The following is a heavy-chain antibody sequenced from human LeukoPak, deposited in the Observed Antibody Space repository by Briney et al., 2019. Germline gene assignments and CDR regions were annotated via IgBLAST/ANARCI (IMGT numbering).Heavy chain of an antibody. V-gene: IGHV1-69*04. D-gene: IGHD3-22*01. CDR1: GGTFSSYA. Sequence: GASVKVSCKASGGTFSSYAISWVRQAPGQGLEWMGRIIPILGIANYAQKFQGRVTITADKSTSTAYMELSSLRSEDTAVYYCARDPRRFYSDYYDSSGYYYHYYFDYWGQGTLVTVSS. J-gene: IGHJ4*02. CDR3: ARDPRRFYSDYYDSSGYYYHYYFDY. CDR2: IIPILGIA.